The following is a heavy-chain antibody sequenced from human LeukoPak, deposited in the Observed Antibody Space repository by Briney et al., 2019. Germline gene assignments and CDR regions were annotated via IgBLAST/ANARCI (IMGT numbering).Heavy chain of an antibody. CDR1: GFTFDEYT. Sequence: GGSLRLSCAASGFTFDEYTMHWVRQAPGKGLEWVSLISWDGGSTYYADSVKGRFTISRDNSKNSLYLQMNSLKTEDTALYYCAKDRRRGYYGSGTAVDYWGQGSLVTVSS. J-gene: IGHJ4*02. D-gene: IGHD3-10*01. V-gene: IGHV3-43*01. CDR3: AKDRRRGYYGSGTAVDY. CDR2: ISWDGGST.